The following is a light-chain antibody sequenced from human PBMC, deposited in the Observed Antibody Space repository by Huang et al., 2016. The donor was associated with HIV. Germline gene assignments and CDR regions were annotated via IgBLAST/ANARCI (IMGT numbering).Light chain of an antibody. CDR2: GVS. CDR3: QQYDSSPGT. Sequence: EIVLTQSPGTLSLSPGERATLSCRASQSVRSGYFAWYQKRPGQAPRLLIFGVSTRATGIPDRFSGSGSGTDFTLTISRRDPEDFAVYYCQQYDSSPGTFGQGTKVEIK. V-gene: IGKV3-20*01. J-gene: IGKJ1*01. CDR1: QSVRSGY.